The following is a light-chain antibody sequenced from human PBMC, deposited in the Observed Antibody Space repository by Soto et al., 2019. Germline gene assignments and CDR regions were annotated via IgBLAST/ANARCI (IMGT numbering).Light chain of an antibody. CDR3: SSYTSSSALM. V-gene: IGLV2-14*01. CDR2: EVS. CDR1: SSDVGGYNY. J-gene: IGLJ7*01. Sequence: QSALTQPASVSGSPGQSITISCTGTSSDVGGYNYVSWYQQHPGKATKLMIYEVSNRPSGVSNRFSGSKSGNTASLTISVLHAEDEADYYCSSYTSSSALMFGGGTQLTVL.